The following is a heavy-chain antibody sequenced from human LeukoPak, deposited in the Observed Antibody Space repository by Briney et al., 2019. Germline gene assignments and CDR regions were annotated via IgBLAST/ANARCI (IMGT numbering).Heavy chain of an antibody. CDR3: ARDYCSSTSCLFDY. Sequence: ASVKVSCKTSGYTFTSYGISWVRQAPGQGLEWMGRINPNSGDTNYAQKFQGRVTMTRDTSIRTAYMELSRLRSDDTAVYYCARDYCSSTSCLFDYWGQGTLVTVSS. D-gene: IGHD2-2*01. CDR1: GYTFTSYG. V-gene: IGHV1-2*06. CDR2: INPNSGDT. J-gene: IGHJ4*02.